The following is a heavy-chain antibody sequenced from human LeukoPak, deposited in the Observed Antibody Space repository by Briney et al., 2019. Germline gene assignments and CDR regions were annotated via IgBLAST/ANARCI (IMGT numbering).Heavy chain of an antibody. Sequence: GGSLRLSCAASGFTFSSYAMHWVRQAPGKGLEWVAVISYDGSNKYYADSVKGLFTISRNNSKNTLYLQMNSLRAEETAFYYCARWGIAADPGYNFDYWGQGTLVTVSS. J-gene: IGHJ4*02. CDR3: ARWGIAADPGYNFDY. V-gene: IGHV3-30*01. CDR1: GFTFSSYA. D-gene: IGHD6-13*01. CDR2: ISYDGSNK.